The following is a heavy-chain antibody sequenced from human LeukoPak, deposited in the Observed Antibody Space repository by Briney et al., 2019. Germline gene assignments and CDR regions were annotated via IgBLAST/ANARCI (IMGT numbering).Heavy chain of an antibody. J-gene: IGHJ2*01. Sequence: SETLSLTCTVSGGSISSYYWSWIRQPPGKGLEWIGYIYYSGTTSYNPSLESRVIISVDTSKNQFSLKLNSVTAADTAAYYCARDFLPPHYTATIRPDWYFDLWGRGTLVTVSS. CDR1: GGSISSYY. D-gene: IGHD5-12*01. V-gene: IGHV4-59*01. CDR3: ARDFLPPHYTATIRPDWYFDL. CDR2: IYYSGTT.